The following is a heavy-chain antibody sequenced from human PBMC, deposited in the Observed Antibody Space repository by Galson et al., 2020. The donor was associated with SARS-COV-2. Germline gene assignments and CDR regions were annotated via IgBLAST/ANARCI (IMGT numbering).Heavy chain of an antibody. Sequence: SETLSLTCTVSGGSISSSSYYWGWIRQPPGKGLEWIGSIYYSGSTYYNPSLKSRVTISVDKSKNQFSLKLSSVTAADTAVYYCARVIVTMIVVVTDNWFDPWGQGTLVTVSS. CDR3: ARVIVTMIVVVTDNWFDP. CDR2: IYYSGST. V-gene: IGHV4-39*07. CDR1: GGSISSSSYY. J-gene: IGHJ5*02. D-gene: IGHD3-22*01.